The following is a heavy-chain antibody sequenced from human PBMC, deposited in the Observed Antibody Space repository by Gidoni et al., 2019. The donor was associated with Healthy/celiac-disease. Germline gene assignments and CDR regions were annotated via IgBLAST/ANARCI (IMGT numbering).Heavy chain of an antibody. CDR2: INHSGST. D-gene: IGHD3-3*01. J-gene: IGHJ3*02. V-gene: IGHV4-34*01. CDR1: GGSFSGYY. Sequence: QVQLQQWGAGLLRPSETLSLTCAVYGGSFSGYYWSWIRQPPGKGLEWIGEINHSGSTNYNPSLKSRVTISVDTSKNQFSLKLSSVTAADTAVYYCARGRRYDFWSGYYKAFDIWGQGTMVTVSS. CDR3: ARGRRYDFWSGYYKAFDI.